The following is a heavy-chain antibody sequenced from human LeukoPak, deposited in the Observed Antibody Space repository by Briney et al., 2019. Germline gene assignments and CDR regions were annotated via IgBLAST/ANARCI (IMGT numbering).Heavy chain of an antibody. J-gene: IGHJ6*02. V-gene: IGHV4-59*01. CDR1: GGSISSYH. CDR2: IYYSGST. D-gene: IGHD6-13*01. CDR3: ARGASSWYYYYYGMDV. Sequence: SETLSPTCTVSGGSISSYHWSWIRQPPGKGLEWIGYIYYSGSTNYNPSLKSRVTISVDTSKNQFSLKLSSVTAADTAVYYCARGASSWYYYYYGMDVWGQGTTVTVSS.